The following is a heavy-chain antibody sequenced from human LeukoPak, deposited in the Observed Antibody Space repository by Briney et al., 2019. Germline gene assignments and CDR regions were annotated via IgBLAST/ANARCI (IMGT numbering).Heavy chain of an antibody. V-gene: IGHV4-4*07. D-gene: IGHD2-2*01. CDR3: APLGYCSSTSCSPHH. J-gene: IGHJ5*02. Sequence: SETLSLTCTVSGGSISSYYWNWIRQPAGRGLEWIGRIYTSGSTNYSASINYNPSLKTRVTMSVDTSKNQFSLNLSSVTAADTAVYYCAPLGYCSSTSCSPHHWGQGTLVTVSS. CDR1: GGSISSYY. CDR2: IYTSGST.